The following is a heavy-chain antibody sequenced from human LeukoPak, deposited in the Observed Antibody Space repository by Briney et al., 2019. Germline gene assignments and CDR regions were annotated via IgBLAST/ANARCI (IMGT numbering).Heavy chain of an antibody. Sequence: SETLSLTCAVSGGSISSGGYSWSWIRQPPGKGLEWIGYSYHSGSTYYNPSLKSRVTISVDRSKNQFSLKLSSVTAADTAVYYCARGGSSVHDFDYWGQGTLVTVSS. CDR1: GGSISSGGYS. D-gene: IGHD1-26*01. V-gene: IGHV4-30-2*01. CDR3: ARGGSSVHDFDY. CDR2: SYHSGST. J-gene: IGHJ4*02.